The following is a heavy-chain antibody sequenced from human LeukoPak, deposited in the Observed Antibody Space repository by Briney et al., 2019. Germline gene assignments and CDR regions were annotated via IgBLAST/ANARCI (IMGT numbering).Heavy chain of an antibody. CDR3: AKDQRPYYYDSSGYSYAFDI. V-gene: IGHV3-23*01. CDR1: GFPFSTYA. D-gene: IGHD3-22*01. J-gene: IGHJ3*02. Sequence: PGGSLRLSCAASGFPFSTYAMSWVRQAPGKGPEWVSGISGSGGSTDYADSVKGRFTISRDNSKNTLYLQMNNLRAEDTAVYYCAKDQRPYYYDSSGYSYAFDIWGQGTMVTVSS. CDR2: ISGSGGST.